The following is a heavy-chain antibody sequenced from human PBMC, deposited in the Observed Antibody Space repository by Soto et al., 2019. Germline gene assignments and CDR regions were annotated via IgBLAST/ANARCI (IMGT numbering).Heavy chain of an antibody. J-gene: IGHJ6*02. V-gene: IGHV3-48*02. Sequence: EVQLVESGGGLVQPGGSLRLSCAASGFTFSSYSMNWVRQAPGKGLEWVSYISSSSSTIYYADSVKGRFTISRDNAKNSLYLQMNSLRDEDTAVYYCARDALYCSSTSCYIPGYYYYGMDVWSQGTTVTVSS. CDR3: ARDALYCSSTSCYIPGYYYYGMDV. CDR1: GFTFSSYS. D-gene: IGHD2-2*02. CDR2: ISSSSSTI.